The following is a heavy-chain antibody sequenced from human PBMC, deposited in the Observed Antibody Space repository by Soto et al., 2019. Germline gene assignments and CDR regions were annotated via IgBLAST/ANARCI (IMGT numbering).Heavy chain of an antibody. D-gene: IGHD3-3*01. CDR2: ISAYNGNT. V-gene: IGHV1-18*01. CDR1: GYTFTSYG. CDR3: ASSSKIFGVVTD. J-gene: IGHJ4*02. Sequence: AASVKVSCKASGYTFTSYGISWVRQAPGQGLEWMGWISAYNGNTNYAQKLQGRVTMTTDTSTSTAYMELRSLRSDDTAVYYCASSSKIFGVVTDWGQGTLVTVSS.